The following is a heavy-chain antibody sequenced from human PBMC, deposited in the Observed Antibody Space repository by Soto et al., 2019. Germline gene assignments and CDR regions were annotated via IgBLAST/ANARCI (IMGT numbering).Heavy chain of an antibody. CDR1: GFTFSSYS. CDR3: ARESVYSYGYSAYYYGMDV. J-gene: IGHJ6*02. D-gene: IGHD5-18*01. Sequence: EVQLVESGGGLVKPGGSLRLSCAASGFTFSSYSMNWVRQAPGKGLEWVSSISSSSIYIYYADSVKGRFTICRDNAKNSMYLQMNSRRAEDTAVYYCARESVYSYGYSAYYYGMDVWGQGTTVTVSS. CDR2: ISSSSIYI. V-gene: IGHV3-21*01.